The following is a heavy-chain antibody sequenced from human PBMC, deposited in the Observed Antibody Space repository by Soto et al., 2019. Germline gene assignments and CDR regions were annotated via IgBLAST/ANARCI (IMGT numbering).Heavy chain of an antibody. J-gene: IGHJ6*02. V-gene: IGHV3-30*18. Sequence: GGSLRLSCAASGFTFSSYGMHWVRQAPGKGLEWVAVISYDGSNKYYADSVKGRFTISRDNSKNTLYLQMNSLRAEDTAVYYCAKDRGKVVDTAMVTPKTYYYYYGMDVWGQGTTVTVSS. CDR3: AKDRGKVVDTAMVTPKTYYYYYGMDV. CDR2: ISYDGSNK. D-gene: IGHD5-18*01. CDR1: GFTFSSYG.